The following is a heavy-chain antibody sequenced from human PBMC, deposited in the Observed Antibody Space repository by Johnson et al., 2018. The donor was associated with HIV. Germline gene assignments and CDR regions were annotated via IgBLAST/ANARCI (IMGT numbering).Heavy chain of an antibody. CDR1: GFTFSDYW. Sequence: VQLVESGGGLVQPGGSLRLSCAASGFTFSDYWMHWVRQVPGKGLVWVSRINSDGTTTTYANFVKGRFIISRDNSKNMLYLEMNSLRAEDTAVYYCAKVSQQQLGAFDIWGQGTMVTVSS. J-gene: IGHJ3*02. CDR2: INSDGTTT. V-gene: IGHV3-74*03. D-gene: IGHD6-6*01. CDR3: AKVSQQQLGAFDI.